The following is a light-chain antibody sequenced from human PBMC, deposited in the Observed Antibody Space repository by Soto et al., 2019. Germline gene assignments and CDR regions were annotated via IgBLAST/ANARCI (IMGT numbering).Light chain of an antibody. CDR2: GAS. CDR1: QSVSSSY. Sequence: EIVLTQSPGTLSLSPGERATLSCRASQSVSSSYLAWYQQKPGQAPRLLIYGASSRATGIPDRFSGSGSGTDCPLTISRLEPEYFAVYYFQQYGSSPTPFGPGTKVEIK. J-gene: IGKJ1*01. V-gene: IGKV3-20*01. CDR3: QQYGSSPTP.